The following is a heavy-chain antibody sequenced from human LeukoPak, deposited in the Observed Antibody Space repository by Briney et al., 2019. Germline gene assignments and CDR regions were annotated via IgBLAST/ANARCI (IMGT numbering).Heavy chain of an antibody. V-gene: IGHV3-23*01. CDR1: GFTFSSYW. J-gene: IGHJ4*02. Sequence: PGGSLRLSCAASGFTFSSYWMSWVRQAPGKGLEWVSAISGSGGSTYYADSVKGRFTISRDNSKNTLYLQMNSLRAEDTAVYYCANTRGFYDSSGSLGYWGQGTLVTVSS. D-gene: IGHD3-22*01. CDR3: ANTRGFYDSSGSLGY. CDR2: ISGSGGST.